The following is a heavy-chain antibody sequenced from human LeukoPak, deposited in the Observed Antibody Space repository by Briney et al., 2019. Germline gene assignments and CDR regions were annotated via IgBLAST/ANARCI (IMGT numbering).Heavy chain of an antibody. CDR1: GLTFSSDG. Sequence: RGSLRLSCAASGLTFSSDGMQWVRQAPGKGLEWVAVIWYDGSNKYYAYSVKGRFTISRDNSKNTLYLQMNSLRAEDTAVYYCAKDGGGYSSSWRFDYWGQGTLVTVSS. CDR2: IWYDGSNK. J-gene: IGHJ4*02. V-gene: IGHV3-33*06. D-gene: IGHD6-13*01. CDR3: AKDGGGYSSSWRFDY.